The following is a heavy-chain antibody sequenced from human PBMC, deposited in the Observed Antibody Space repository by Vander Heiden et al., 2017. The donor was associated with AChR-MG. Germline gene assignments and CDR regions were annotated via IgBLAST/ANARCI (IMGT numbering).Heavy chain of an antibody. CDR2: IIPIFGTA. J-gene: IGHJ4*02. D-gene: IGHD2-21*02. Sequence: QVQLVQSGAEVKKPGSSVKVSCKASGGTFSRYAISWVLQAAGQGLEWMGGIIPIFGTANYAQKFQGRVTITADESTSTAYMELSSLRSEDTAVYYCASGVVAYCGGDCYSLDYWGQGTLVTVSS. CDR1: GGTFSRYA. CDR3: ASGVVAYCGGDCYSLDY. V-gene: IGHV1-69*01.